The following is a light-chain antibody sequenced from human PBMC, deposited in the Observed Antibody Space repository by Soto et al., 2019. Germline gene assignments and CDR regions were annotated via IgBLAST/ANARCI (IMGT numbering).Light chain of an antibody. Sequence: EIVLTQSPGTLSLSPGERATVSCRASQSGNNNYVALYQQKSGPAPRLLIFAASSRAPGIPGRFSGSGSGADFTLTITRVKTEDRADYYADQYGGSLDTCGQGTKLE. CDR2: AAS. CDR3: DQYGGSLDT. V-gene: IGKV3-20*01. J-gene: IGKJ2*01. CDR1: QSGNNNY.